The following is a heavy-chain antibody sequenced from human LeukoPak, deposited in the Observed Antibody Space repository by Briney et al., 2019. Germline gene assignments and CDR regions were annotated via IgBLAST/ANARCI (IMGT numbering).Heavy chain of an antibody. Sequence: SGALSLTCTVSGDSINSLDLWSWVRQPPGKGPEWIGEINHSGSTNYNPSLKSRVTISVDTSKNQFSLKLSSVTAADTAVYYCARVKFSRSGSYYCFDYWGQGTLVTVSS. CDR1: GDSINSLDL. J-gene: IGHJ4*02. CDR2: INHSGST. V-gene: IGHV4-4*02. D-gene: IGHD1-26*01. CDR3: ARVKFSRSGSYYCFDY.